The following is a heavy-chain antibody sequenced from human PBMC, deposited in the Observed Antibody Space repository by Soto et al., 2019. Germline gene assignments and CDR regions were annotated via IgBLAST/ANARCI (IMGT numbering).Heavy chain of an antibody. CDR2: ISYDGSNK. V-gene: IGHV3-30-3*01. CDR1: GFTFSSYA. CDR3: AREKAARGGYYFDY. D-gene: IGHD6-6*01. Sequence: PGGSLRLSCAASGFTFSSYAMHWVRQAPGKGLEWVAVISYDGSNKYYADSVKGRFTISRDNSKNTLYLQMNSLRAEDTAVYYCAREKAARGGYYFDYWGQGTLVTVSS. J-gene: IGHJ4*02.